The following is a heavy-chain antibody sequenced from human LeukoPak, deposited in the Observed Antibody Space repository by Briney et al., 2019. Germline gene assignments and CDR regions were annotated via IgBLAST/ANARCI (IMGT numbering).Heavy chain of an antibody. V-gene: IGHV3-7*01. CDR2: IRQDGNEQ. J-gene: IGHJ4*02. CDR3: ARAPYSGGWYLMY. D-gene: IGHD6-19*01. CDR1: GFTFSSYG. Sequence: QAGGSLRLSCAASGFTFSSYGMHWVRQAPGKGLEWVANIRQDGNEQYYMDSVKGRFTISRDNAKNSLFLQMNGLTAEDTAVYYCARAPYSGGWYLMYWGQGTLVTVSS.